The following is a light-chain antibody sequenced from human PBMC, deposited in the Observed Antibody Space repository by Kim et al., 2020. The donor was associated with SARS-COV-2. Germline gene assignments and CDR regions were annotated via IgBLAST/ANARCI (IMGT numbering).Light chain of an antibody. CDR3: QQRSEWPLT. J-gene: IGKJ4*01. CDR2: DAS. Sequence: EIVLTQSPATLSLSPGERATLSCRASQSISNYLAWYQQKPGQAPRLVIYDASKRATGVPGRFSGRGSGTDFTLTISSLEHGDFAVYYCQQRSEWPLTFGGGTKVDIK. V-gene: IGKV3-11*01. CDR1: QSISNY.